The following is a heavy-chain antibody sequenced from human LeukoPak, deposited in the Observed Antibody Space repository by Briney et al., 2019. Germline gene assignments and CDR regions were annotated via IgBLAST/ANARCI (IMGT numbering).Heavy chain of an antibody. CDR1: GFTFSSYS. CDR2: ISSSSSYI. CDR3: ARDPRIAAAGIFDY. V-gene: IGHV3-21*01. J-gene: IGHJ4*02. D-gene: IGHD6-13*01. Sequence: GGSLRLSCAASGFTFSSYSMNWVRQAPGKGLEWVSSISSSSSYIYYADSVKGRFTISRDNSKNTLYLQMNSLRAEDTAVYYCARDPRIAAAGIFDYWGQGTLVTVSS.